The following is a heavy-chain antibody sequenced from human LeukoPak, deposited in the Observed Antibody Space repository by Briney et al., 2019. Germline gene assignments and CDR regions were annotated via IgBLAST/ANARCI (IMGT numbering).Heavy chain of an antibody. CDR1: GGSFSGYY. CDR3: ARVLPCSSTSCPFQH. D-gene: IGHD2-2*01. V-gene: IGHV4-34*01. Sequence: KPSETLSLTLAVYGGSFSGYYWSWIRQPPRKGLGLIGEINHSGSTNYNPSLKSRVTISVDTSKSQFSLKLSSVTAADTAVYYCARVLPCSSTSCPFQHWGQGTLVTVSS. CDR2: INHSGST. J-gene: IGHJ1*01.